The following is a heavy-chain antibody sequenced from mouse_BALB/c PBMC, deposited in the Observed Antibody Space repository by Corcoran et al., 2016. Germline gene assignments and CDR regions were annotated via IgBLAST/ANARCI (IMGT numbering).Heavy chain of an antibody. CDR2: IYPYNDGT. Sequence: EVQLQQSGPELVKPGASVKMSCKASGYTFTSYVIHWVKQKTGQVLEWSGYIYPYNDGTKYTEKFKGKATLTSDKYSSTAYMHLSSLTAEYSAVYYCAREVPGGNPFDYWGQGTTLTVSS. CDR3: AREVPGGNPFDY. V-gene: IGHV1S136*01. D-gene: IGHD2-1*01. CDR1: GYTFTSYV. J-gene: IGHJ2*01.